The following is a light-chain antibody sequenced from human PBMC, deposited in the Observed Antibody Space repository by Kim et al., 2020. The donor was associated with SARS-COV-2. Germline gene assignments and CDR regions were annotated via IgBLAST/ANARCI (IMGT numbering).Light chain of an antibody. J-gene: IGLJ3*02. CDR1: KLGDKY. Sequence: SPGQTASITCSGDKLGDKYACWYQQKPGQSPVLVIYQDSKRPSGIPERFSGSNSGNTATLTISGTQAMDEADYYCQAWDSSTVGVFGGGTQLTVL. CDR3: QAWDSSTVGV. CDR2: QDS. V-gene: IGLV3-1*01.